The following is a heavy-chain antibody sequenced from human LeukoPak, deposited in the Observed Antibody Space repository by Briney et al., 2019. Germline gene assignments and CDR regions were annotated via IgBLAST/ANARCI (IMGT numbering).Heavy chain of an antibody. CDR1: GGSLSSYY. CDR3: ARRGSGSRGDFDY. CDR2: IYYSGTT. V-gene: IGHV4-39*01. J-gene: IGHJ4*02. Sequence: KPSETLSLTCTVSGGSLSSYYWGWIRQPPGKGLEWIATIYYSGTTYYNPSLKSRVTISVDTSKNQFSLNLSSENPADTAEYYCARRGSGSRGDFDYWGQGTLVTVSS. D-gene: IGHD2-15*01.